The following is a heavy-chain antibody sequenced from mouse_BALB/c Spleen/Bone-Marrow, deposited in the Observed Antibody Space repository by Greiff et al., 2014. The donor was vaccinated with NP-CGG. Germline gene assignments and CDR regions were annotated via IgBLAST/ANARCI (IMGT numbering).Heavy chain of an antibody. J-gene: IGHJ4*01. CDR1: GYTFTDYA. CDR2: ISTYYGEA. CDR3: ARDAMDY. V-gene: IGHV1S137*01. Sequence: QVQLQQSGAELVRPGVSVKISCKGSGYTFTDYAMHWVKQSHAKSLEWIGVISTYYGEASYNQKFKSKATMTVDKSSSTAYMELARLTSEDSAIYYCARDAMDYWGQGTSVTVSS.